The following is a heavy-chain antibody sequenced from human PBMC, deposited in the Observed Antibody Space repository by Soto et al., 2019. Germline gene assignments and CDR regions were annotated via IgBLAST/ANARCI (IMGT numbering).Heavy chain of an antibody. CDR2: INPNSGGT. V-gene: IGHV1-2*02. Sequence: ASVTVSCKASGYTFTGYYMHWVRQAPGQGLEWMGWINPNSGGTNYAQNFQGRVTMTRDTSISTAYMELSRLRSDDTAVYYCARDITRYFDWLSDAFDIWGQGTMVTVSS. D-gene: IGHD3-9*01. CDR1: GYTFTGYY. J-gene: IGHJ3*02. CDR3: ARDITRYFDWLSDAFDI.